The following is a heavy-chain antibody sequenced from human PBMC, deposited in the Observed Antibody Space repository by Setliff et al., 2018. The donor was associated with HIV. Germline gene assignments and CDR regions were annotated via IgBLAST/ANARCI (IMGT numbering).Heavy chain of an antibody. Sequence: PSETLSLTCTVSGGSISGHYWSWIRQPPGKGLEWIGEIDHSGSTKYHASLKSRVTISIDTSKNQISLKLSSVTAADTAVYYCATGRLRATSPFDNWGQGTLVTVS. CDR3: ATGRLRATSPFDN. CDR2: IDHSGST. J-gene: IGHJ4*02. V-gene: IGHV4-34*01. CDR1: GGSISGHY. D-gene: IGHD1-26*01.